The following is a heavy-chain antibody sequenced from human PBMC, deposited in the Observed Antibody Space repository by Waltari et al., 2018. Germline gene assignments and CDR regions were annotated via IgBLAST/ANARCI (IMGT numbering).Heavy chain of an antibody. D-gene: IGHD6-19*01. Sequence: EVQLLESGGGLVQPGESLSLSCGASGFTFSTYAMNWVRQAPGKGLEWVSTVDNSGGRTFYAASVQGRFTISRDNLRNTVYLQMNSLRAEDTALYYCTKDRQSIQFEYWGQGILVTVSS. V-gene: IGHV3-23*01. J-gene: IGHJ4*02. CDR2: VDNSGGRT. CDR1: GFTFSTYA. CDR3: TKDRQSIQFEY.